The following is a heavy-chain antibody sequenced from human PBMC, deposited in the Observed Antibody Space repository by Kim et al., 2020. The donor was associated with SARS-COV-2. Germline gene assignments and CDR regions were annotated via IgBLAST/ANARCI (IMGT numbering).Heavy chain of an antibody. Sequence: GGSLRLSCAASGFTFSSYWMHWVRQVPGEGLVWVSSIHSDGTTTTYADSVEGRFTISRDNAKNTVYLQMNSLRAEDTALYYCARGVTPAKVTPLNSWGQGILVIVSS. D-gene: IGHD2-21*02. CDR2: IHSDGTTT. CDR1: GFTFSSYW. V-gene: IGHV3-74*03. J-gene: IGHJ4*02. CDR3: ARGVTPAKVTPLNS.